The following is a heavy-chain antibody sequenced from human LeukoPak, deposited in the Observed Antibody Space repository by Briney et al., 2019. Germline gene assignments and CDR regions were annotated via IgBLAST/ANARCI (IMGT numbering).Heavy chain of an antibody. V-gene: IGHV3-23*01. CDR1: GFAFSGYA. J-gene: IGHJ3*02. D-gene: IGHD2-15*01. CDR3: AKPMVACSGGSCPFAFDI. Sequence: PGGSLRLSCAASGFAFSGYAMRWVRQAPGKGLEGVSAISGSGGSTSSADSVRGRFTIPRDNSKTTLYLQMNSRRAEDTAVDYCAKPMVACSGGSCPFAFDIWGQGTMVTVSS. CDR2: ISGSGGST.